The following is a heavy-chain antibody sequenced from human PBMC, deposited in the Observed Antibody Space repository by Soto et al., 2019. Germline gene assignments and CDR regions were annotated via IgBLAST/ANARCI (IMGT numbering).Heavy chain of an antibody. CDR1: GASLLSSY. CDR2: IFSSGRT. V-gene: IGHV4-4*07. J-gene: IGHJ4*02. CDR3: AKGWDVKYFDK. Sequence: SETLSLTCSVSGASLLSSYWSWVRQPAGKGLEWIGHIFSSGRTSYNPSLKSRLTMSIDTSKNLLSLNLSSVTAADTAVYYCAKGWDVKYFDKWGQGTLVTVSS. D-gene: IGHD1-26*01.